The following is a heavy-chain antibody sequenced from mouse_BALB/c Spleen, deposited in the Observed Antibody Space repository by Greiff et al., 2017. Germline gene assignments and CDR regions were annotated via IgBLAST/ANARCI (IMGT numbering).Heavy chain of an antibody. D-gene: IGHD2-3*01. Sequence: EVQLQQSGPELVKPGASVKISCKASGYSFTGYFMNWVKQSHGKSLEWIGRINPYNGDTFYNQKFKGKATLTTDKSSSTAYMQLSRLTSEDSAVYFCARSGYYEDYAMDYWGQGTSVTVSS. CDR1: GYSFTGYF. CDR2: INPYNGDT. J-gene: IGHJ4*01. CDR3: ARSGYYEDYAMDY. V-gene: IGHV1-20*01.